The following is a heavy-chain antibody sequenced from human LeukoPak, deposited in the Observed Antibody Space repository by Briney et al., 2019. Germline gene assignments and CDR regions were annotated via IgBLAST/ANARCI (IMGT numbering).Heavy chain of an antibody. Sequence: GGSLRLSCAASGFTLSSYAMSWVRQAPGKGLEWVSAISGSGGSTYYADSVKGRFTISRDSSKNTLYLQMNSLRAEDTAVYYCAKGPYGRNFDWLYIFDYWGQGTLVTVSS. CDR3: AKGPYGRNFDWLYIFDY. J-gene: IGHJ4*02. V-gene: IGHV3-23*01. CDR2: ISGSGGST. CDR1: GFTLSSYA. D-gene: IGHD3-9*01.